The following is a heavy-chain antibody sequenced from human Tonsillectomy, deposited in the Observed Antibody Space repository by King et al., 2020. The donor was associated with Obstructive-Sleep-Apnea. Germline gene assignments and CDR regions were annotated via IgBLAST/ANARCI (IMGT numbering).Heavy chain of an antibody. J-gene: IGHJ6*02. D-gene: IGHD2-2*01. V-gene: IGHV5-51*01. CDR1: GYSFTSYW. Sequence: QLVQSGAEVKKPGESLKISCKGSGYSFTSYWIGWVRQMPGKGLEWMGLIYPGDSDTRYSPSFQGQVTISADKSISTAYLQWSSLKASDTAMYYCARLYCSSTSCQAYYYYGMDVWGQGTTVTVSS. CDR2: IYPGDSDT. CDR3: ARLYCSSTSCQAYYYYGMDV.